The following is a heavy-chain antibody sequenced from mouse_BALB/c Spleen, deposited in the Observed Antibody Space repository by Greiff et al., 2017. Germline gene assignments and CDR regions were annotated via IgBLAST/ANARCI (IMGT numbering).Heavy chain of an antibody. CDR3: TRRGDYGRGYFDY. CDR2: ISSGGSYT. D-gene: IGHD1-1*01. CDR1: GFTFSSYT. Sequence: EVKLMESGGGLVKPGGSLKLSCAASGFTFSSYTMSWVRQTPEKRLEWVATISSGGSYTYYPDSVKGRFTISRDNAKNTLYLQMSSLKSEDTAMYYCTRRGDYGRGYFDYWGQGTTLTVSS. J-gene: IGHJ2*01. V-gene: IGHV5-6-4*01.